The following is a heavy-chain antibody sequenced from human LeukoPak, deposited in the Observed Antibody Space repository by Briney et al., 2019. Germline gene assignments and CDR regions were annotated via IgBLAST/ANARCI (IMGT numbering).Heavy chain of an antibody. CDR1: GFTFSNYG. V-gene: IGHV3-48*04. CDR3: ASGGYCSSTSCYPIDY. CDR2: ITSSSSTI. J-gene: IGHJ4*02. Sequence: PGGSLRLSCAASGFTFSNYGMNWVRQAPGKGLEWVSYITSSSSTIYYADSVKGRFTISRDNAKNSLYLQMNSPRAEDTAVYYCASGGYCSSTSCYPIDYSGQGTLVTVSS. D-gene: IGHD2-2*01.